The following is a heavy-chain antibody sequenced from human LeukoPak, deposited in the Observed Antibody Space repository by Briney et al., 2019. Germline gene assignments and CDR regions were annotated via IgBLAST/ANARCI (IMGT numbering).Heavy chain of an antibody. J-gene: IGHJ6*03. D-gene: IGHD6-19*01. CDR3: AREGSGWLYYYYYYYMDV. CDR1: GFTFSSYS. Sequence: GGSLRLSCAASGFTFSSYSMNWVRQAPGKGLEWVSCISSSSGTIYYADSVKGRFTISRDNAKNSLYLQMNSLRAEDTAVYYCAREGSGWLYYYYYYYMDVWGKGTTVTVSS. CDR2: ISSSSGTI. V-gene: IGHV3-48*01.